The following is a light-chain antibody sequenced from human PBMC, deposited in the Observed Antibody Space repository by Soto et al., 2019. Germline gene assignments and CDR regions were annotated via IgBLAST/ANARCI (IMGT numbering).Light chain of an antibody. CDR1: TGAVTSGHY. V-gene: IGLV7-46*01. J-gene: IGLJ3*02. Sequence: QAVVTQEPSLTVSTGGTVTLTCGSSTGAVTSGHYPYWFQQKPGQAPRTLIYDTSNKHSWTPARFSGSLLGGKAALTLSGAQPEDEAEYYCLLSYSGAGNWVFGGGTQLTVL. CDR3: LLSYSGAGNWV. CDR2: DTS.